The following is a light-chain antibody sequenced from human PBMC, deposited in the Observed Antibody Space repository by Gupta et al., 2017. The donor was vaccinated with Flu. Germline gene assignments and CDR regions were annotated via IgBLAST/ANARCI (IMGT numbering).Light chain of an antibody. CDR3: QSYDSSNVV. Sequence: SSGSVATNFEPCYQQRPSSSPTTMIYEDNHRPSGVPCRFSGSFDSSSNAASLTISGLKTEDDADYCCQSYDSSNVVFGGGTKLTVL. CDR2: EDN. CDR1: SGSVATNF. J-gene: IGLJ2*01. V-gene: IGLV6-57*01.